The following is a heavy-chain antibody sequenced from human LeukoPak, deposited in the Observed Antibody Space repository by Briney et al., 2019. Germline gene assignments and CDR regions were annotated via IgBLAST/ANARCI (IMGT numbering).Heavy chain of an antibody. CDR2: IIPIFGTA. CDR3: ARGSDYVWGSYRYFLFDY. Sequence: GASVKVSCKASGGTFSSYAISWVRQAPGQGLEWMGGIIPIFGTANYAQKFRGRVTITADESTSTAYMELSSLRSEDTAVYYCARGSDYVWGSYRYFLFDYWGQGTLVTVSS. D-gene: IGHD3-16*02. V-gene: IGHV1-69*13. J-gene: IGHJ4*02. CDR1: GGTFSSYA.